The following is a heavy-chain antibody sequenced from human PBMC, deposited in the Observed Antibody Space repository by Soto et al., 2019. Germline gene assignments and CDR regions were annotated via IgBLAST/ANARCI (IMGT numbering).Heavy chain of an antibody. CDR1: GYSFTSYW. CDR2: IYPGDSDT. D-gene: IGHD5-18*01. CDR3: ARHYDTAMVLVNYYYYGMDV. Sequence: GESLKISCKGSGYSFTSYWIGWVRQMPGKGLEWMGIIYPGDSDTRYSPSFQGQVTISADKSISTAYLQWSSLKASDTAMYYCARHYDTAMVLVNYYYYGMDVWGQGTTVTVSS. J-gene: IGHJ6*02. V-gene: IGHV5-51*01.